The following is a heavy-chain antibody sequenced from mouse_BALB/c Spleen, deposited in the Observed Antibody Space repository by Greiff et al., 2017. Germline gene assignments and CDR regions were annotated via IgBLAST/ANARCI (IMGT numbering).Heavy chain of an antibody. CDR3: ARYYYGSSYDY. J-gene: IGHJ2*01. V-gene: IGHV5-17*02. CDR1: GFTFSSFG. Sequence: EVQVVESGGGLVQPGGSRKLSCAASGFTFSSFGMHWVRQAPEKGLEWVAYISSGSSTIYYADKVKGRFTISRDTPKNTLFLQMTSLRSDDTAMYYCARYYYGSSYDYWGQGTTLTVSS. D-gene: IGHD1-1*01. CDR2: ISSGSSTI.